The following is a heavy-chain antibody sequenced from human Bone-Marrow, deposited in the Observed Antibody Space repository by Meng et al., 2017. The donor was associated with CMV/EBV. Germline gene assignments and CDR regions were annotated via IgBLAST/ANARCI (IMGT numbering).Heavy chain of an antibody. V-gene: IGHV3-74*01. J-gene: IGHJ4*02. CDR3: ARDGGCTFFDY. D-gene: IGHD3-16*01. CDR2: INGDATRT. CDR1: GFTFTKHW. Sequence: GGSLRLSCAGSGFTFTKHWMHWVRQAPGKGLEWVSRINGDATRTSYVDSVEVRFTITRDNAKNTVHLQMNSLGVEDTAVYYCARDGGCTFFDYWGQGVLVTVSS.